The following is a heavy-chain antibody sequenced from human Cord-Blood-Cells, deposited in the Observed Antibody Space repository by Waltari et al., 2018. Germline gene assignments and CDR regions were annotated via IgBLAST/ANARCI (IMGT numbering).Heavy chain of an antibody. V-gene: IGHV4-61*01. D-gene: IGHD3-3*01. CDR3: AGDFASGRTHAFDI. CDR1: GGSVSSGSYY. J-gene: IGHJ3*02. CDR2: INYSGST. Sequence: QVQLQESGPGLVKPSETLSLTCTVSGGSVSSGSYYWSWIWQRPGKGMEWIGYINYSGSTNYTPSLSNRVTISVDTSKNQFSLKLSSVTAADTAVYYCAGDFASGRTHAFDIWGQGTMVTVSS.